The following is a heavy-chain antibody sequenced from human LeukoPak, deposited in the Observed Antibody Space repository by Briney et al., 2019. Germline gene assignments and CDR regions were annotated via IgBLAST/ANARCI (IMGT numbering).Heavy chain of an antibody. CDR2: IKQDGSEK. J-gene: IGHJ4*02. CDR1: GFTFSNYW. V-gene: IGHV3-7*04. CDR3: ARDSGSYCLDF. D-gene: IGHD1-26*01. Sequence: GGSLRLSCAASGFTFSNYWMSWVRQAPGKGLEWVATIKQDGSEKYYVDSVKGRFTISRDNAENSLYLQMSGLRAEDTAVYYCARDSGSYCLDFWGRGALVTVSS.